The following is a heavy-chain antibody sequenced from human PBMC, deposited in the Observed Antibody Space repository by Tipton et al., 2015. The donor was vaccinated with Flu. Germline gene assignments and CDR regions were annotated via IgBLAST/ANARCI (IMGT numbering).Heavy chain of an antibody. CDR2: ITSSGNTI. CDR3: ATLTGDDY. CDR1: GFIFSSYE. Sequence: VQLVQSGGGLVQPGGSLRLSCAASGFIFSSYEMNWVRQAPGKGLEWVSYITSSGNTISYADSVRGRFTISRDNTKKSLYLQLNSLRVEDTAIYYCATLTGDDYWGQGILVTVSS. V-gene: IGHV3-48*03. D-gene: IGHD7-27*01. J-gene: IGHJ4*02.